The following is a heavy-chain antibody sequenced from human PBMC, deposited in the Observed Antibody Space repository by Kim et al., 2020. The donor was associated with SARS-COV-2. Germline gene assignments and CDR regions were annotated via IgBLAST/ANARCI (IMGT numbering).Heavy chain of an antibody. CDR2: IIPIFGTA. CDR1: GGTFSSYA. J-gene: IGHJ5*02. D-gene: IGHD6-19*01. CDR3: ARDPPTPAVAGYNWFDP. Sequence: SVKVSCKASGGTFSSYAISWVRQAPGQGLEWMGGIIPIFGTANYAQKFQGRVTITADESTSTAYMELSSLRSEDTAVYYCARDPPTPAVAGYNWFDPWGQGTLVTVSS. V-gene: IGHV1-69*13.